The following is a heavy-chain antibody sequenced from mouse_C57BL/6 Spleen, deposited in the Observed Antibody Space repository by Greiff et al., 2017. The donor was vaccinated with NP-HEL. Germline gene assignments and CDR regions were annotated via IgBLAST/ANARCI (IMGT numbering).Heavy chain of an antibody. CDR3: TRDQTAGAWLAY. CDR2: ISSGGDYI. V-gene: IGHV5-9-1*02. D-gene: IGHD3-2*01. J-gene: IGHJ3*01. Sequence: EVQLVESGEGLVKPGGSLKLSCAASGFTFSSYAMSWVRQTPEKRLEWVAYISSGGDYIYYADTVKGRFTISRDNARNTLYLQMSSLKSEDTAMYYCTRDQTAGAWLAYWGQGTLVTVSA. CDR1: GFTFSSYA.